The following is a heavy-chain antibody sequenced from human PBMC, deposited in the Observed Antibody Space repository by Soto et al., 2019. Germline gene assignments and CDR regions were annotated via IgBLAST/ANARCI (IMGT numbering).Heavy chain of an antibody. V-gene: IGHV1-18*01. Sequence: QVQLVQSGAEVKKPGASVKVSCKASGYTFTSYGISWVRQAPGQGLEWMGWISAYNGNTNYAQKLQGRVTMTTDTSTITADMELRSLRSDDTDVYYCARSSGSAYWFDPWGQGTLVTVSS. CDR3: ARSSGSAYWFDP. J-gene: IGHJ5*02. CDR2: ISAYNGNT. CDR1: GYTFTSYG. D-gene: IGHD6-6*01.